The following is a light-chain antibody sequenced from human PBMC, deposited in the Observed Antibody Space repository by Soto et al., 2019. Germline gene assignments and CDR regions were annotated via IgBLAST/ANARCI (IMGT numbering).Light chain of an antibody. V-gene: IGKV2-28*01. Sequence: DIVITQSPLSLPVTPGEPASISCRSSQSLLHSNGYDYLDWYLQKPGQSPQLLFHLGSLRAHWVPDRISVSASGTDFTLRISRVEAEDVVVYYCMQALQSPWTFGQGTKVEIK. CDR1: QSLLHSNGYDY. CDR3: MQALQSPWT. J-gene: IGKJ1*01. CDR2: LGS.